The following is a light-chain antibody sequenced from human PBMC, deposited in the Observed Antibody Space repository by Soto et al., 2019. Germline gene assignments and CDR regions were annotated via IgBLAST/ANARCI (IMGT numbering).Light chain of an antibody. Sequence: DIVMTQSPDSLAVSLGERATINCKSSQSVLHSSNNKNYLAWYQQKPGQPPKLLIYWASTRESGVPDRFSGSGSWTDFTRSISSLQAEEVAVYYCQQYYSPWTFGQGTKVEIK. V-gene: IGKV4-1*01. CDR2: WAS. CDR1: QSVLHSSNNKNY. CDR3: QQYYSPWT. J-gene: IGKJ1*01.